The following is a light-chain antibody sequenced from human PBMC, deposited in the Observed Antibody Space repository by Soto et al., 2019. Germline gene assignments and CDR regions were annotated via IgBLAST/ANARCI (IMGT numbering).Light chain of an antibody. CDR2: DVS. J-gene: IGLJ3*02. Sequence: LTQPASLSGSPGQSITISCTGTSSGIGSYNYVSWYQQHPGKAPKLMIFDVSYRPSGISDRFSGSKSGNTASLTISGLQPEDEADYYCSSYGASSTLFGGGTKVTVL. CDR3: SSYGASSTL. CDR1: SSGIGSYNY. V-gene: IGLV2-14*03.